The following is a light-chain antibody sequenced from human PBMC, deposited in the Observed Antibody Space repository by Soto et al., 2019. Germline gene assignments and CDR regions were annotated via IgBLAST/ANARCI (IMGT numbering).Light chain of an antibody. CDR1: PSVSSSY. CDR3: QQYGSSRIT. Sequence: EIVLTQSPGTLSLSPGERAALSCRASPSVSSSYLAWYQQKPGQAPRLLIYGASSRATGVPDRFSGSGSGTDFTLTISRLEPEDFAVYYCQQYGSSRITFCQGTRLEIK. CDR2: GAS. V-gene: IGKV3-20*01. J-gene: IGKJ5*01.